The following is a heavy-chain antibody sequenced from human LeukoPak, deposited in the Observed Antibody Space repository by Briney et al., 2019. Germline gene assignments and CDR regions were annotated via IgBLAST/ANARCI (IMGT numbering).Heavy chain of an antibody. CDR3: ARPNASGYSYGYDY. CDR1: GGTFSSYA. D-gene: IGHD5-18*01. CDR2: IIPIFGTA. Sequence: SVKVSCKASGGTFSSYAISWVRQAPGQGLEWMGRIIPIFGTANYAQKFQGRVTITTDESTSTAYMELSSLRSEDTAVYYCARPNASGYSYGYDYWGQGTLVTVSS. J-gene: IGHJ4*02. V-gene: IGHV1-69*05.